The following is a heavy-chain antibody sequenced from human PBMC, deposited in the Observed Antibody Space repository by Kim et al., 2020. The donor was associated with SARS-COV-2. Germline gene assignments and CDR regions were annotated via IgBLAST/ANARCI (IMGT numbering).Heavy chain of an antibody. D-gene: IGHD6-13*01. J-gene: IGHJ2*01. V-gene: IGHV3-30*18. CDR3: AKDHYSSSWYGWYFDL. Sequence: GGSLRLSCAASGFTFSSYGMHWVRQAPGKGLEWVAVISYDGSNKYYADSVKGRFTISRDNSKNTLYLQMNSLRAEDTAVYYCAKDHYSSSWYGWYFDLWG. CDR1: GFTFSSYG. CDR2: ISYDGSNK.